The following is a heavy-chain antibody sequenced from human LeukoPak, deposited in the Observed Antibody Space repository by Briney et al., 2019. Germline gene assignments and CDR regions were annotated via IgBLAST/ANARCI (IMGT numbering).Heavy chain of an antibody. CDR3: ARDRYTAMVRVFDY. J-gene: IGHJ4*02. D-gene: IGHD5-18*01. Sequence: GASVKVSCKASGYTFTGYYMHGVRQAPGQGLEWMGWINPNSGSTNYAQKFQGRVTMTRDTSISTAYMELSRLRSDDTAVYYCARDRYTAMVRVFDYWGQGTLVTVSS. CDR1: GYTFTGYY. CDR2: INPNSGST. V-gene: IGHV1-2*02.